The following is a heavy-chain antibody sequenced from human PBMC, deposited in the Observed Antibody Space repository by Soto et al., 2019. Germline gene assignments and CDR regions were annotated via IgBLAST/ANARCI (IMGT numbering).Heavy chain of an antibody. CDR2: INAYNGDT. CDR1: GYTFTSDG. V-gene: IGHV1-18*01. D-gene: IGHD6-13*01. CDR3: ATGGRSSSWYRYGLGV. J-gene: IGHJ6*02. Sequence: QVQLVQSGAEVRKPGASVKVSCKASGYTFTSDGISWVRQAPGQGLEWMGWINAYNGDTTYAQKFQGRVTMTTDTSTAYMELRSLRSDDTAVYYYATGGRSSSWYRYGLGVLGQGTTVTRSS.